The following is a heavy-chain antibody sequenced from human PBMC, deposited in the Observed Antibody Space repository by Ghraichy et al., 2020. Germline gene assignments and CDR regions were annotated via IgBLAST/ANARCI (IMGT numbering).Heavy chain of an antibody. J-gene: IGHJ4*02. CDR3: VRDGPPRTAFDY. D-gene: IGHD1-14*01. CDR1: GFTFNKFW. CDR2: IHELVTQK. V-gene: IGHV3-7*04. Sequence: LSLTCAASGFTFNKFWMAWVRQAPGRGLELVANIHELVTQKYYLDSVKGRFTISRDNAKNSLYLQMNGLGVEDTAVYFCVRDGPPRTAFDYWGQGTLVSVSS.